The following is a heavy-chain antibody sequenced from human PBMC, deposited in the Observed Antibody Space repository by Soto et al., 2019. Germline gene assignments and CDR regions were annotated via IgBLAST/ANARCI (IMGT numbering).Heavy chain of an antibody. CDR3: ARSGYSSAWYTAFDS. V-gene: IGHV4-4*07. CDR2: IYASGST. J-gene: IGHJ4*02. D-gene: IGHD6-19*01. CDR1: GDSIGGYY. Sequence: SETLSLTCTVSGDSIGGYYWNWIRQPAGKGLEWIGRIYASGSTISNRSLRSRVALSVDTSKNQFSLNLNSVTAADTAMYYCARSGYSSAWYTAFDSWSQGILVTVSS.